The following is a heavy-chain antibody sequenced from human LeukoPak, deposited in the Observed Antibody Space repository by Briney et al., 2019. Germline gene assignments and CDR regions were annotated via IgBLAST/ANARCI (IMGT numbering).Heavy chain of an antibody. Sequence: HGESLKISFQGSGYRFTGYWIGWVRQMTGKGLEWMGIIYPGGSDTRYSPSFQGQATIAADKSISTAYLQWSSLKASDTAMYYCASFYDSSLGVWGQGTTVTVSS. D-gene: IGHD3-22*01. CDR3: ASFYDSSLGV. CDR1: GYRFTGYW. J-gene: IGHJ6*02. CDR2: IYPGGSDT. V-gene: IGHV5-51*01.